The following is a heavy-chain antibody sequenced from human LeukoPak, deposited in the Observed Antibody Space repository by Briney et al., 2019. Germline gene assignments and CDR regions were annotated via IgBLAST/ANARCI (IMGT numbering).Heavy chain of an antibody. CDR1: GFTFSSYG. CDR3: AKGKYRDGFVVVPAAPLDY. CDR2: ISYDGSNK. V-gene: IGHV3-30*18. D-gene: IGHD2-2*01. Sequence: GGSLRLSCAASGFTFSSYGMHWVRQAPGKGLEWVAVISYDGSNKYYADSVKGRFTISRDNSKNTLYLQMNSLRAEDTAVYYCAKGKYRDGFVVVPAAPLDYWGQGTLVTVSS. J-gene: IGHJ4*02.